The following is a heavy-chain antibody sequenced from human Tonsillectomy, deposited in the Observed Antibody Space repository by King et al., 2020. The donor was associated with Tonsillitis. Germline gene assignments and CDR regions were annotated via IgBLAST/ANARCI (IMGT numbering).Heavy chain of an antibody. CDR2: ISSSSRTI. V-gene: IGHV3-48*04. CDR3: ARDFTPKMELPGNAYFDY. Sequence: QLVQSGGGLVQPGGSLRLSCAASGFTFSRYTMNWVRQAPGKGLEWVSDISSSSRTIYYADSVKGRFTISRDNAKNSLYLQMNSLRAEDTAVYYCARDFTPKMELPGNAYFDYWGQGTRVTVPS. D-gene: IGHD1-7*01. J-gene: IGHJ4*02. CDR1: GFTFSRYT.